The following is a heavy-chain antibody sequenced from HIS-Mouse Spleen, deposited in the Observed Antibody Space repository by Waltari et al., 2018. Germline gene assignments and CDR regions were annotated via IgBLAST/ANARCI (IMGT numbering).Heavy chain of an antibody. D-gene: IGHD6-13*01. J-gene: IGHJ4*02. Sequence: QLQLQESGPGLVKPSETLSLTCTVSGGSISSSSYYWVWIRQPPGKGLEWIGSISYSGSTYYHPSLKSCVPISVETSKNQFSLKLSSVTAADTAVYYCARDREAAAANRGYFDYWGQGTLVTVSS. CDR2: ISYSGST. CDR1: GGSISSSSYY. CDR3: ARDREAAAANRGYFDY. V-gene: IGHV4-39*07.